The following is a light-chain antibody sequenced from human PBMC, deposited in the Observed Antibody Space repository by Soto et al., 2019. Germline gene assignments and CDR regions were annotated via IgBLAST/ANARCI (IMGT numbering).Light chain of an antibody. J-gene: IGLJ1*01. V-gene: IGLV2-11*01. CDR2: DVS. Sequence: QSALTQPRSVSGSPGQSVTSSCTGTSSDVGGYNYVSWYQQHPGKAPKLMIFDVSKRPSGVPDRFSGSKSANTASLTISGLQAEDEADYYCCSYAGSYTYVFGTGTKV. CDR3: CSYAGSYTYV. CDR1: SSDVGGYNY.